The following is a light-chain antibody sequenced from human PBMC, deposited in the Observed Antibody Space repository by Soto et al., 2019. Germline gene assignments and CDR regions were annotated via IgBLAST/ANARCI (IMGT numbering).Light chain of an antibody. V-gene: IGKV3-15*01. J-gene: IGKJ1*01. CDR1: QNISSY. CDR2: DTS. CDR3: QEYIQWPPGM. Sequence: IVMTQSPGTLSVSPGERATLSCRASQNISSYLIWYQQKPGQVPRLLIYDTSTRAPGISARFSGSGSGTEFTLTISSLQSEDFAVYYCQEYIQWPPGMFGPGTKVDIK.